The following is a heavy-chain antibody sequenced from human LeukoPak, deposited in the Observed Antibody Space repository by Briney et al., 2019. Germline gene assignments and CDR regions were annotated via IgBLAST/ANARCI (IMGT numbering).Heavy chain of an antibody. J-gene: IGHJ4*02. CDR3: ARDIPALFDF. Sequence: ASVKVSCKASGGTSSSYAISWVRQAPGQGLEWMGWISAYNGHTNYAHKFQGRVTLTTDASTTTAYMELRSLRSDDTAIYYCARDIPALFDFWGQGTLVTVSS. CDR1: GGTSSSYA. V-gene: IGHV1-18*01. D-gene: IGHD2-2*01. CDR2: ISAYNGHT.